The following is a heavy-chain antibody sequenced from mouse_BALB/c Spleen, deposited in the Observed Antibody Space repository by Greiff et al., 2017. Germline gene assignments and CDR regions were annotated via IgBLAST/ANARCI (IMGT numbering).Heavy chain of an antibody. V-gene: IGHV2-9*02. D-gene: IGHD1-2*01. Sequence: VQVVESGPGLVAPSQSLSITCTVSGFSLTSYGVHWVRQPPGKGLEWLGVIWAGGSTNYNSALMSRLSISKDNSKSQVFLKMNSLQTDDTAMYYCARALITTATEWYFDVWGAGTTVTVSS. CDR1: GFSLTSYG. CDR2: IWAGGST. J-gene: IGHJ1*01. CDR3: ARALITTATEWYFDV.